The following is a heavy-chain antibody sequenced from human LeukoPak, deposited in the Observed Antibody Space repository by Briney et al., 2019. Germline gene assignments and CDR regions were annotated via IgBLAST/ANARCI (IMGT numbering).Heavy chain of an antibody. CDR2: IYYSGST. J-gene: IGHJ4*02. V-gene: IGHV4-59*01. Sequence: SETLSLTCTVSGGSISSYYWSWIRQPPGKGLEWIGYIYYSGSTNYNPSLKSRVTISVDTSKNQFSLKLSSVTAADTAVYYCATRKDCSSTSCYSDYWGQGTLVTVSS. D-gene: IGHD2-2*01. CDR1: GGSISSYY. CDR3: ATRKDCSSTSCYSDY.